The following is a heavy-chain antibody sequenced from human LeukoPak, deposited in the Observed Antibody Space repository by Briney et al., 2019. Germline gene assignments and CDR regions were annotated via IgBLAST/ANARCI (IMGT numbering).Heavy chain of an antibody. CDR1: GGSISDFY. Sequence: SEALSLTCTVSGGSISDFYWSWIRQPPGKGLEWIGYISYSGSTNYNPSLKSRVTISVDTSKNQFSLKLSSVTAADTAVYYCATLGIWFGELPFDYWGQGTLVTVSS. CDR3: ATLGIWFGELPFDY. D-gene: IGHD3-10*01. CDR2: ISYSGST. V-gene: IGHV4-59*01. J-gene: IGHJ4*02.